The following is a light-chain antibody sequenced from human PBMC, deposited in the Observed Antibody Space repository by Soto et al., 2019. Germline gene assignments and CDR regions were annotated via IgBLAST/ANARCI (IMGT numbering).Light chain of an antibody. CDR3: QQYAFSPQT. Sequence: EVVLTQSPGTLSLSPGERATLSCRARQSVGNNFLAWFQQKPGQAPRLLIYNAFSRATGISDRFSGSGSGTDFTLTVSRLEPDDFAVYYCQQYAFSPQTFGQGTRLEI. CDR1: QSVGNNF. V-gene: IGKV3-20*01. CDR2: NAF. J-gene: IGKJ5*01.